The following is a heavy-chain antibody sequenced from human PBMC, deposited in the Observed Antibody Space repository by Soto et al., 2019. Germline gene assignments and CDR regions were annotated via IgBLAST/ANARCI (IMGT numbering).Heavy chain of an antibody. CDR1: GFSFKNAC. D-gene: IGHD3-10*01. CDR2: IKNKKDGGTT. J-gene: IGHJ4*01. CDR3: TGLWFGEIYNY. V-gene: IGHV3-15*07. Sequence: EVELVESGGGLVKPGGSLTLSCAASGFSFKNACMNWVRQAPGKGLEWVGRIKNKKDGGTTDYAAFVKGRFTLSRDASENTRYLHMNGLKTEDTGVYFCTGLWFGEIYNYWGQGSLVTVSS.